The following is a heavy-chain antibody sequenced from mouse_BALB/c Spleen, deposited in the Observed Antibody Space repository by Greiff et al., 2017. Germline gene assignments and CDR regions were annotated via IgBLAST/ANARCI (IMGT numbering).Heavy chain of an antibody. Sequence: EVMLVESGGGLVKPGGSLKLSCAASGFTFSSYGMSWVRQTPDKRLELVATINSNGGSTYYPDSVKGRFTISRDNAKNTLYLQMSSLKSEDTAMYYCARGRDGNYATWYFDVWGAGTTVTVSS. CDR3: ARGRDGNYATWYFDV. V-gene: IGHV5-6-3*01. CDR1: GFTFSSYG. D-gene: IGHD2-1*01. J-gene: IGHJ1*01. CDR2: INSNGGST.